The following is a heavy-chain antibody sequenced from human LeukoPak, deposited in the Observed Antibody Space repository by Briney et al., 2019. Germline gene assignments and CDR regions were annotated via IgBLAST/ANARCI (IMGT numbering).Heavy chain of an antibody. Sequence: GGSLRLSCAASGFTLSTNCMAWVRQAPGKGLEWVSTIYSGGTTYYADSVMGRFTISRHNSRNTLYLQMNSLRAEDTAVYYCARVDTVMAYYFDLWGQGTLVTVSS. CDR1: GFTLSTNC. CDR3: ARVDTVMAYYFDL. D-gene: IGHD5-18*01. CDR2: IYSGGTT. V-gene: IGHV3-53*04. J-gene: IGHJ4*02.